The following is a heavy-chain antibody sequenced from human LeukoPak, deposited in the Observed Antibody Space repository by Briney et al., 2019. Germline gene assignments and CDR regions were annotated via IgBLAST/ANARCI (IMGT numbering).Heavy chain of an antibody. CDR2: INPNSGGT. V-gene: IGHV1-2*02. CDR1: GYTFTGYY. CDR3: ARDFGYSSSWPAYYFDY. Sequence: ASVKVSCKASGYTFTGYYMHWVRQAPGQGFEWMGWINPNSGGTNYAQKFQGRVTMTRDTSISTAYMELSRLRSDDTAVYYCARDFGYSSSWPAYYFDYWGQGTLVTVSS. J-gene: IGHJ4*02. D-gene: IGHD6-13*01.